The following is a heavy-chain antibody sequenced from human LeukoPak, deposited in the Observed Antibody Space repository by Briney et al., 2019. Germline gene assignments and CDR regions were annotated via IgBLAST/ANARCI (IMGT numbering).Heavy chain of an antibody. CDR1: GGSFSGYY. Sequence: SETLSLTCAVYGGSFSGYYWSWIRQPPGKGLEWIGEINHSGSTNYNPSLKSRVTISVDTSKNQFSLKLSSVTAADTAVYYCARSGLGLTFDYWGQGTLVTVSS. V-gene: IGHV4-34*01. CDR2: INHSGST. D-gene: IGHD3-16*01. CDR3: ARSGLGLTFDY. J-gene: IGHJ4*02.